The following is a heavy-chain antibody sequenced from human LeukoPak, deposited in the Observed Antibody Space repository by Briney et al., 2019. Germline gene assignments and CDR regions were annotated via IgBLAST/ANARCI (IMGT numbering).Heavy chain of an antibody. D-gene: IGHD5-24*01. V-gene: IGHV1-18*04. CDR1: GYTFTSYG. J-gene: IGHJ6*04. CDR2: ISDYNGNT. Sequence: ASVNVSCQASGYTFTSYGISGVRQAAGQGLAGMGWISDYNGNTNYAQKLQGRVTMTTDTSTSTAYMELRSLRSDDTAVYYCARAFGAMAKIYGMDVWGKGTTVTVSS. CDR3: ARAFGAMAKIYGMDV.